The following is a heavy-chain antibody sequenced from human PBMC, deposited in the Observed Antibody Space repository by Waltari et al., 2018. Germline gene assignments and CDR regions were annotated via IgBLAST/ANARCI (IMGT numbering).Heavy chain of an antibody. D-gene: IGHD4-17*01. CDR2: IYYSGST. CDR3: ARGHYGGNFLYDAFDI. CDR1: GGSISSGGYY. Sequence: QVQLQESGPGLVKPSQTLSLTCTVSGGSISSGGYYWSWIRQHPGKGLEWIGYIYYSGSTYYNPSLKSRVTISVDTSKNQFSLKLSSVTAADTAVYYCARGHYGGNFLYDAFDIWGQGTMVTVSS. J-gene: IGHJ3*02. V-gene: IGHV4-31*03.